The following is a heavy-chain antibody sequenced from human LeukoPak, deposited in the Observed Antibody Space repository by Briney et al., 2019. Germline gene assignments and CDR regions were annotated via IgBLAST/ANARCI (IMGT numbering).Heavy chain of an antibody. Sequence: GGSLRLSCTASGFTFSNYLVSWVRLAPGKGLEWVASIKEDGSDKYYVDSVKGRFTISRDNAKNSLYLQMNGLRAEDTAVYYCARDTYRFYDYWGQGTLVTVSS. V-gene: IGHV3-7*01. J-gene: IGHJ4*02. CDR2: IKEDGSDK. CDR3: ARDTYRFYDY. CDR1: GFTFSNYL.